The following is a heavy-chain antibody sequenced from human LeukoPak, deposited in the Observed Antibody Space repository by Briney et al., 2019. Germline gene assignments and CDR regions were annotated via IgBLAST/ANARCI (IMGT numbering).Heavy chain of an antibody. CDR3: AKDYARYYDFWSGPKT. D-gene: IGHD3-3*01. V-gene: IGHV3-64*01. CDR1: GFTFSSYA. Sequence: GGSLRLSCAASGFTFSSYAMHWVRQAPGKGLEYVSAISSNGGSTYYANSVKGRFTISRDNSKNTLYLQMGSLRAEDMAVYYCAKDYARYYDFWSGPKTWGQGTLVTVSS. J-gene: IGHJ4*02. CDR2: ISSNGGST.